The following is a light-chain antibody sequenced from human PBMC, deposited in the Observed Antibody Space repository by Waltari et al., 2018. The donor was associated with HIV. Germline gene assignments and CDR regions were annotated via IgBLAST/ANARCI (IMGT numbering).Light chain of an antibody. CDR2: ETT. CDR3: QSFDSSLSAVI. J-gene: IGLJ2*01. Sequence: QSVLTQPPSVSGAPGQRVTIACTGGSSNIGAGYDVHWYRTFPGTAPKLLISETTNRPAGVPDRFSGSKSGPSASLASTGLQAEDEADYYCQSFDSSLSAVIFGGGTKLTVL. V-gene: IGLV1-40*01. CDR1: SSNIGAGYD.